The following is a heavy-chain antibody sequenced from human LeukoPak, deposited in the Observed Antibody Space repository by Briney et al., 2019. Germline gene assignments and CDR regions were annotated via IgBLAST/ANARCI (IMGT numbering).Heavy chain of an antibody. D-gene: IGHD2-15*01. V-gene: IGHV3-30*02. CDR2: IRYDGSNK. CDR3: VKDRHTNSWCFDY. Sequence: GGSLRLSCAASGFTFSSYDMHWVRQAPGKGLEWVTFIRYDGSNKFYADSVKGRFTISRDNSKNTLYLQMNSLRAEDTAVYYCVKDRHTNSWCFDYWGQGTLVTVSS. J-gene: IGHJ4*02. CDR1: GFTFSSYD.